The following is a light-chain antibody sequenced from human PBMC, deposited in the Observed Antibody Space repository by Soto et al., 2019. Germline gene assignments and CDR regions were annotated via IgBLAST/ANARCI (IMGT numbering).Light chain of an antibody. J-gene: IGKJ1*01. CDR1: QSVSSN. CDR2: GAS. Sequence: EIVMTQSPATLSVSPGERATLSCRASQSVSSNLAWYQQKPGQAPRLLISGASTRATDIPARFSGSGSGTEFTLTISSLQSEYFAVDYCHPDNCLPNPFGQGPKLEIK. V-gene: IGKV3-15*01. CDR3: HPDNCLPNP.